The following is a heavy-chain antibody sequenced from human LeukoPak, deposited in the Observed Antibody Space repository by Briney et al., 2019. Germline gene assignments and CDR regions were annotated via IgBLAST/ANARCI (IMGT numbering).Heavy chain of an antibody. CDR1: RISLSTSGMR. D-gene: IGHD3-22*01. J-gene: IGHJ3*02. Sequence: SGPALVKPTQTLTLTCTFSRISLSTSGMRVSWIRQPPGKALEWLARIDWDDDKFYSTSLKTRLTISKDTSKNQVVLTMTNMDPVDTATYYCTRIGFFYDSSGYSGAFDIWGQGTMVIVSS. CDR3: TRIGFFYDSSGYSGAFDI. V-gene: IGHV2-70*04. CDR2: IDWDDDK.